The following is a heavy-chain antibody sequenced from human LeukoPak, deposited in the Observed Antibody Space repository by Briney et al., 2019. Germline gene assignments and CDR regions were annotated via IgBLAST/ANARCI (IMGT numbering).Heavy chain of an antibody. J-gene: IGHJ3*02. CDR2: IYTRGST. V-gene: IGHV4-4*07. Sequence: PSETLSLTCTVSGGSINNYYWSWIRQLAGKGLEWIGRIYTRGSTNYNPSLKRRVTMSVDTSKNQFSLKLSSVTAADTAVYYCARGRYCSADICSGGDAFDIWGQGTMVSVSS. CDR1: GGSINNYY. D-gene: IGHD2-15*01. CDR3: ARGRYCSADICSGGDAFDI.